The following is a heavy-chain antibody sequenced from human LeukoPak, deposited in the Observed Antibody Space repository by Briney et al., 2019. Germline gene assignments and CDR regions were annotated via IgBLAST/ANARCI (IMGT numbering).Heavy chain of an antibody. J-gene: IGHJ3*02. CDR2: ISYDGSNK. Sequence: AGGSLRLSCAASGFIFSNYAMHWVRQAPGKGLEWVAVISYDGSNKYYADSVRGRFASSRDNSKNTLYLQMNSLRAEDTAVYYCAVIVVVTASTAFDIWGQGTMVTVSS. CDR3: AVIVVVTASTAFDI. CDR1: GFIFSNYA. D-gene: IGHD2-21*02. V-gene: IGHV3-30*09.